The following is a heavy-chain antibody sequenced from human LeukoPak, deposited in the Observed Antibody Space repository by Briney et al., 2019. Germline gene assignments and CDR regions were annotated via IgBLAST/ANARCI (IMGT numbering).Heavy chain of an antibody. J-gene: IGHJ4*02. CDR1: GFTFSSYW. V-gene: IGHV3-7*04. D-gene: IGHD6-13*01. CDR3: ARGAIAAAGYYYFDF. CDR2: IKQEGSEK. Sequence: GGSLRLSRAASGFTFSSYWMSWVRQAPGKGLEWVANIKQEGSEKYYVDSVKGRFTISRDNAKNSLYLQMNSLRAEDTAVYYCARGAIAAAGYYYFDFWGQGTQVTVSS.